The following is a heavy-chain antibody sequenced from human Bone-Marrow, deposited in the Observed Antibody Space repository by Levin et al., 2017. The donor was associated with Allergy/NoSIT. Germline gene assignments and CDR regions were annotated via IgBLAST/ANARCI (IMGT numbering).Heavy chain of an antibody. CDR2: ITSSGSKI. J-gene: IGHJ6*02. CDR1: GFTFSSYA. Sequence: GGSLRLSCEVSGFTFSSYAMSWVRQSPEKGLEWVSGITSSGSKIYYADSVKGRFTISRDNSKNTLYLQMNSLRAEDTGIYYFAKDQHGEKNYFYYGWDVWGRGTTVTVSS. V-gene: IGHV3-23*01. CDR3: AKDQHGEKNYFYYGWDV.